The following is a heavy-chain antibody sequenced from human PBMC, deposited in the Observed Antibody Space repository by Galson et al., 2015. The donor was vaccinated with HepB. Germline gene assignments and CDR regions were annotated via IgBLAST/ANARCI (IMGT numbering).Heavy chain of an antibody. J-gene: IGHJ4*02. CDR1: GYSFTSYW. CDR3: ARHLIGYCSGGSCYGLDY. CDR2: IYPGDSDT. D-gene: IGHD2-15*01. V-gene: IGHV5-51*01. Sequence: QSGAEVKKPGESLKISCKGSGYSFTSYWIGWVRQMPGKGLEWMGIIYPGDSDTRYSPSFQGQVTISADKSISTAYLQWSSLKASDTAMYYCARHLIGYCSGGSCYGLDYWGQGTLVTVSS.